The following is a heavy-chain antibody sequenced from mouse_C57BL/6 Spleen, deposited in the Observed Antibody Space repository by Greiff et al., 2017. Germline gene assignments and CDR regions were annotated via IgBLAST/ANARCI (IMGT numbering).Heavy chain of an antibody. V-gene: IGHV1-52*01. J-gene: IGHJ3*01. D-gene: IGHD2-4*01. CDR2: IDPSDSET. Sequence: QVQLQQPGAELVRPGSSVKLSCKASGYTFTSYWMHWVKQRPIQGLEWIGNIDPSDSETHYNQKFKDKATLTVDKSSSTAYMQLSSLTSEDSAGYYGARGGLYYDAACFAYWGQGTLVTVSA. CDR1: GYTFTSYW. CDR3: ARGGLYYDAACFAY.